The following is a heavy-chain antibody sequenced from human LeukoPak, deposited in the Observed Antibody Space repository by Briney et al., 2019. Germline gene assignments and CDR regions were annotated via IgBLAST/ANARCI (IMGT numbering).Heavy chain of an antibody. CDR1: GFTFSSSA. V-gene: IGHV3-23*01. D-gene: IGHD2-15*01. J-gene: IGHJ4*02. CDR2: ISINGGYT. Sequence: GGSLRLSCAASGFTFSSSAMSWVRQAPGKGLEWVSAISINGGYTYYADSVQGRFTISRDNSKNTLCLQMNSLRAEDTAVYYCAKQLGYCSDGSCYFPYWGQGTLVTVSS. CDR3: AKQLGYCSDGSCYFPY.